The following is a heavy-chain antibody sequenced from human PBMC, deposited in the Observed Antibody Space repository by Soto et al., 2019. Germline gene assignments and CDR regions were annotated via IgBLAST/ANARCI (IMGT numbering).Heavy chain of an antibody. D-gene: IGHD5-12*01. CDR1: GATFSSYA. CDR3: VRVVAIPGYPDN. J-gene: IGHJ4*02. CDR2: IVPTVDTS. V-gene: IGHV1-69*14. Sequence: QVQLVQSGAEVRQPASSVKVSCKTSGATFSSYAITWVRQAPGQGLEWMGGIVPTVDTSTYAQKFQGRVTITADKLTNTVYMELSSLRSDDTAVYDCVRVVAIPGYPDNWGQGTLVTVSS.